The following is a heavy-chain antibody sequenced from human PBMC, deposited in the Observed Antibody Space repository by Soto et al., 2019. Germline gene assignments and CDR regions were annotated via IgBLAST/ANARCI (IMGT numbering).Heavy chain of an antibody. V-gene: IGHV1-69*13. CDR2: IIPIFGTA. CDR3: ARANYYDSSGFDY. CDR1: AGTFSSYA. J-gene: IGHJ4*02. D-gene: IGHD3-22*01. Sequence: SVKVSCQASAGTFSSYAISCVRAAPGQGLEWMGGIIPIFGTANYAQKFEGRVTITADESTSTAYMELSSLRSEDTAVYYCARANYYDSSGFDYWGQGTLVTVSS.